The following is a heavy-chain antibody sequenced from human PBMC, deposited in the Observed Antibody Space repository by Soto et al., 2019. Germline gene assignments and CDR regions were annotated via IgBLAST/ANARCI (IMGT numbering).Heavy chain of an antibody. CDR2: IYWDDDK. V-gene: IGHV2-5*02. J-gene: IGHJ4*02. CDR3: AHRPSYCSGGSCYSGFDY. Sequence: SGPTLVNPTQTLTLTCTFSGFSLRTSGVGVGWIRQPPGKALEWLALIYWDDDKRYSPSLKSRLTITKDTSKNQVVLTMTSMDPVDTATYYCAHRPSYCSGGSCYSGFDYWGQGTLVTVSS. D-gene: IGHD2-15*01. CDR1: GFSLRTSGVG.